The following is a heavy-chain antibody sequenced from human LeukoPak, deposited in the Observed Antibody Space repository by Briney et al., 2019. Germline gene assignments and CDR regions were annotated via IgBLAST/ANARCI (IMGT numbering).Heavy chain of an antibody. CDR2: IRSSSSYI. Sequence: GGSLRLSCAASGFTFSSYSMNWVRQAPGKGLEWVSSIRSSSSYIYYADSVKGRFTISRDNAKNSLYLQMNSLRAEDTAVYYCARVGVVPAAIPVDGFDPWGQGTLVTVSS. V-gene: IGHV3-21*01. D-gene: IGHD2-2*02. CDR3: ARVGVVPAAIPVDGFDP. CDR1: GFTFSSYS. J-gene: IGHJ5*02.